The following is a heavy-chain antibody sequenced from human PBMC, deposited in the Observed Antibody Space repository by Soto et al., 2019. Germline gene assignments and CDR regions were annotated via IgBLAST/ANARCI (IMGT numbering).Heavy chain of an antibody. CDR1: GFTFSNYA. D-gene: IGHD3-10*01. V-gene: IGHV3-23*01. CDR2: ISGSGGST. Sequence: EVQLLESGGGLVQPGGSLRLSCAASGFTFSNYAMSWVRQAPGKGLEWVSAISGSGGSTYYADSVKGRFTISRDNSNNTLYLQMNSLRAEDTAVYYCAKDPRVPYYDSGSSSYWGQGTLVTVSS. CDR3: AKDPRVPYYDSGSSSY. J-gene: IGHJ4*02.